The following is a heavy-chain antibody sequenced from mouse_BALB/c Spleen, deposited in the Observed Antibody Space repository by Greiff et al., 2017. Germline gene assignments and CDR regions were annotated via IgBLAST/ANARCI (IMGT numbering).Heavy chain of an antibody. CDR2: IWSGGST. Sequence: VKLMESGPGLVQPSQSLSITCTVSGFSLTSYGVHWVRQSPGKGLEWLGVIWSGGSTDYNAAFISRLSISKDNSKSQVFFKMNSLQADDTAIYYCARNSGTTAGYAMDYWGQGTSVTASS. CDR3: ARNSGTTAGYAMDY. V-gene: IGHV2-4-1*01. CDR1: GFSLTSYG. J-gene: IGHJ4*01. D-gene: IGHD1-2*01.